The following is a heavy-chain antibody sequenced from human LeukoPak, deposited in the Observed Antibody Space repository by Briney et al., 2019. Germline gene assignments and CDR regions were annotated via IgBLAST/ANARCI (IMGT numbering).Heavy chain of an antibody. CDR3: AKDSGGYSYGYVDY. Sequence: SLRLSCAASGFTFDDYAMHWVRQAPGKGLEWVSGISWNSGSIGYADSVKGRFTISRDNAKNSLYLQMNSLRAEDTALYYCAKDSGGYSYGYVDYWGQGTLVTVSS. J-gene: IGHJ4*02. CDR2: ISWNSGSI. V-gene: IGHV3-9*01. D-gene: IGHD5-18*01. CDR1: GFTFDDYA.